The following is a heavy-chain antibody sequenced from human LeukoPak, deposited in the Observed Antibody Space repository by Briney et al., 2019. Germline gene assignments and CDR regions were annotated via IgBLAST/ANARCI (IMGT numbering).Heavy chain of an antibody. CDR2: IYYTGST. CDR3: ASGHYCTSTSCPGRGAFDI. CDR1: NGSFSNYY. J-gene: IGHJ3*02. V-gene: IGHV4-4*07. Sequence: SETLSLPCTVSNGSFSNYYWTWIRQPAGKGLEWIGRIYYTGSTNYNPSLKSRVIMSVDTSKNQFSLKLNSVTAADTALYYCASGHYCTSTSCPGRGAFDIWGQGTMVTVSS. D-gene: IGHD2-2*01.